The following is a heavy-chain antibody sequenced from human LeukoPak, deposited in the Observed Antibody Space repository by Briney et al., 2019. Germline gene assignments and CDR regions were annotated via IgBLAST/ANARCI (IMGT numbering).Heavy chain of an antibody. V-gene: IGHV3-74*01. CDR2: ISADGTTT. D-gene: IGHD1-1*01. Sequence: PGGSLRLSCADSELTFRDSWMHWVRQAPGKGLVWVSHISADGTTTTYADSGKGRFTISRDNGKNTLYLQMNSLRAEDTATYYCARDRWYTLDVWGQGTTVIVSS. J-gene: IGHJ3*01. CDR1: ELTFRDSW. CDR3: ARDRWYTLDV.